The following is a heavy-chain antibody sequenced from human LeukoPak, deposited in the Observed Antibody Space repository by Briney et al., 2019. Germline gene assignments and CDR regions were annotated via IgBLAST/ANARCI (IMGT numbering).Heavy chain of an antibody. Sequence: ASVNVSCKASGYTFTGYYMHWVRQAPGQGLEWMGWINPNSGGTNYAQKFQGRVTMARDTSISTAYMELSRLRSDDTAVYYCARDRRSGWYVDYWGQGTLVTVSS. CDR2: INPNSGGT. J-gene: IGHJ4*02. CDR3: ARDRRSGWYVDY. D-gene: IGHD6-19*01. V-gene: IGHV1-2*02. CDR1: GYTFTGYY.